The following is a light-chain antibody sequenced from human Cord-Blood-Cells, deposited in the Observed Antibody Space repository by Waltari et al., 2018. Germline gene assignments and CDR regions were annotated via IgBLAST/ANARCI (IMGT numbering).Light chain of an antibody. V-gene: IGLV3-25*02. J-gene: IGLJ3*02. CDR1: ALPKQY. CDR2: KDS. CDR3: QSADSSGTYQV. Sequence: SYELTQPPSVSVSPGQTARITCSGDALPKQYGYWYQQKPGQAPVLVIYKDSERPSGILVRFSGSSSGTTVTLTISGVQAEDGADYYGQSADSSGTYQVFGGGTKLTVL.